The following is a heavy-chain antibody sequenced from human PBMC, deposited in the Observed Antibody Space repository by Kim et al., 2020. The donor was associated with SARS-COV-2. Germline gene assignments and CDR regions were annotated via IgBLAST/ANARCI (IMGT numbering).Heavy chain of an antibody. J-gene: IGHJ4*02. CDR3: VRGVPAF. Sequence: QEGSDKYYVDSVKGRFTNARDNAKNSVYLQMSSLRVEDTAIYYCVRGVPAFWGRGTLVSVSS. CDR2: QEGSDK. V-gene: IGHV3-7*04.